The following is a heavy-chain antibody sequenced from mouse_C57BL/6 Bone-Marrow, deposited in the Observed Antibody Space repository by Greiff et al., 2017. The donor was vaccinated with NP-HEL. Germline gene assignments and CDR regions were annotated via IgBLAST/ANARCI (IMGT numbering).Heavy chain of an antibody. J-gene: IGHJ2*01. CDR1: GYTFTDYY. Sequence: VQLQQSGAELVRPGASVKLSCKASGYTFTDYYINWVTQRPGQGLEWIARIYPGSGNTYYNEKVKGKATLTAEKSSRTAYMPLISLTSEDSAVYFCARRGSYVPFDYWGQGTTLTVSS. V-gene: IGHV1-76*01. CDR3: ARRGSYVPFDY. CDR2: IYPGSGNT. D-gene: IGHD1-1*02.